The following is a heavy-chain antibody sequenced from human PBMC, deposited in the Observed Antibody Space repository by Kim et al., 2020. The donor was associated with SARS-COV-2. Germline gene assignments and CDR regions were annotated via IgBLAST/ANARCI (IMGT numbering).Heavy chain of an antibody. Sequence: SLTSRVTISVDTSKSQFSLKLGSVTAADTAVYYCARGPNGDFWSGYYIDYWGQGTLVTVSS. V-gene: IGHV4-34*13. D-gene: IGHD3-3*01. J-gene: IGHJ4*02. CDR3: ARGPNGDFWSGYYIDY.